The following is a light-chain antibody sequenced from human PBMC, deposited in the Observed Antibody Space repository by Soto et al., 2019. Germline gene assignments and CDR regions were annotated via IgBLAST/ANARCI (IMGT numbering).Light chain of an antibody. CDR2: GAS. Sequence: QTPATLSLSPGERTTLSCRASQSVSSNLAWYQQKPGQAPRLLIYGASTRATGIPARFSGSGSGTEFTLTISSLQSEDFAVYYCQQYNNWPPITFGQGTRLENK. V-gene: IGKV3-15*01. CDR3: QQYNNWPPIT. J-gene: IGKJ5*01. CDR1: QSVSSN.